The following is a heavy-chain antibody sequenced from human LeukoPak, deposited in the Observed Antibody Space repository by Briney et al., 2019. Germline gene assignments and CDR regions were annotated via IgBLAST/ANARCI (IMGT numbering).Heavy chain of an antibody. Sequence: GGSLRLSCAASGFTFSSYAMSWVRQAPGKGLEWVSAISGSGGSTYYADSVKGRFTISRDDSKNTLYLQMNSLRAEDTAVYYCAKVLSGSPDAFDIWGQGTMVTVSS. D-gene: IGHD1-26*01. CDR1: GFTFSSYA. CDR2: ISGSGGST. J-gene: IGHJ3*02. V-gene: IGHV3-23*01. CDR3: AKVLSGSPDAFDI.